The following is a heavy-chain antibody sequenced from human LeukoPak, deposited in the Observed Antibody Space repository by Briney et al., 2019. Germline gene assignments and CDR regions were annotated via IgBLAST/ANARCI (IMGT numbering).Heavy chain of an antibody. CDR2: ISANNGNT. CDR1: GYTFSSYG. V-gene: IGHV1-18*01. Sequence: GASVKVSCKASGYTFSSYGFSWVRQAPGQGLEWMGWISANNGNTNYAQKFQGRVTMTTDTSTSTVYMELRSLRSDDTAVYYCARDRGATTMVRIVGYWGQGTLVTVSS. J-gene: IGHJ4*02. D-gene: IGHD5-18*01. CDR3: ARDRGATTMVRIVGY.